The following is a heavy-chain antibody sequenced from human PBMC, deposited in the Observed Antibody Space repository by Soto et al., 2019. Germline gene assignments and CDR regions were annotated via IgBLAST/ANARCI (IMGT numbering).Heavy chain of an antibody. CDR3: AKDYGDYNFNYGMDV. V-gene: IGHV3-30*18. J-gene: IGHJ6*02. D-gene: IGHD4-17*01. Sequence: GGSLILSCAASGFPFSAYAMHWVRQAPGKGLEWVAVISYEGSNRFYADSVKGRFTVSRDNSKNMVYLQMNSLRGEDTAVFYCAKDYGDYNFNYGMDVWGQGTTVTVSS. CDR1: GFPFSAYA. CDR2: ISYEGSNR.